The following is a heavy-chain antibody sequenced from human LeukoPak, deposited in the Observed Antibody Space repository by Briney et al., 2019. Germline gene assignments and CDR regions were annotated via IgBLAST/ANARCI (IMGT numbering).Heavy chain of an antibody. V-gene: IGHV1-2*02. CDR3: ARSVVVTAILRDY. D-gene: IGHD2-21*02. J-gene: IGHJ4*02. Sequence: GASVKVSCKASEYTFTSYYMHWVRQAPGQGLEWMGWINPNSGGTNYAQKFQGRVTMTRDTSISTAYMELSRLRSDDTAVYYCARSVVVTAILRDYWGQGTLVTVSS. CDR1: EYTFTSYY. CDR2: INPNSGGT.